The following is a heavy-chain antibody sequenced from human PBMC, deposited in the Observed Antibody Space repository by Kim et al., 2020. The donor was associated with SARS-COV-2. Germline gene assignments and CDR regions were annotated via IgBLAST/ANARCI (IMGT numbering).Heavy chain of an antibody. CDR2: LSWNSGVI. Sequence: GGSLRLSCAASGFTFGDFAMHWVRQVPGKGLEWVSGLSWNSGVIGDADSVKGRFTISRHNAENSLYLQMNSLRAEDTAFYYCAKDLVSSSFRAFHIWGQGTMGTVSS. J-gene: IGHJ3*02. D-gene: IGHD6-6*01. CDR3: AKDLVSSSFRAFHI. V-gene: IGHV3-9*01. CDR1: GFTFGDFA.